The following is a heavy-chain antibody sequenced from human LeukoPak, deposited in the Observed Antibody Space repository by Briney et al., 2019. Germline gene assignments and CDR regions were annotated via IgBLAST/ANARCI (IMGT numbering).Heavy chain of an antibody. CDR2: LHYSGST. CDR3: ARGSTLYYDILTGYYTPGPFDI. V-gene: IGHV4-61*08. CDR1: GGSVSSAGYH. J-gene: IGHJ3*02. Sequence: PSDTLSLTCTVSGGSVSSAGYHWSWIRQPPAKGLECIGYLHYSGSTNYQPSLKSRVTISVDTSKNRFSLKLSSVTAADTALYYCARGSTLYYDILTGYYTPGPFDIWGQGTMFTVSS. D-gene: IGHD3-9*01.